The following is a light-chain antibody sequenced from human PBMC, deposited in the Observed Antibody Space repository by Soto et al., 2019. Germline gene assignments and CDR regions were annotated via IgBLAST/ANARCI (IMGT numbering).Light chain of an antibody. CDR1: QSVDIN. Sequence: EIVLTQSPSTLSLSTGERDTLSCRASQSVDINLAWYQQKPGQAPRLLIYGASTRATDMPGRFSGRGSGTDFTLSINSLQPEDFATYYCQQAYSFPIPFAQVTRPAIK. V-gene: IGKV3-11*01. J-gene: IGKJ5*01. CDR3: QQAYSFPIP. CDR2: GAS.